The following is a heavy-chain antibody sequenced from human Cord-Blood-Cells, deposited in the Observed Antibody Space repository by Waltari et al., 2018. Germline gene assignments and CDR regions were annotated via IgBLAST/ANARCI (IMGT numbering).Heavy chain of an antibody. V-gene: IGHV3-30*04. CDR3: ARCWDY. Sequence: QVQLVESGGGVVQPGRSRRLSCAAAGFTFRSYAMHWVRQAPGKGLEWVAVISYDGSNKYYADSVKGRFTISRDNSKNTLYLQMNSLRAEDTAVYYCARCWDYWGQGTLVTVSS. CDR1: GFTFRSYA. CDR2: ISYDGSNK. J-gene: IGHJ4*02.